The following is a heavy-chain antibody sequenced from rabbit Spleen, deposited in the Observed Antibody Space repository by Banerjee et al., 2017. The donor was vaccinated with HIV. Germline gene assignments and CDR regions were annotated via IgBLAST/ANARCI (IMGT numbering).Heavy chain of an antibody. J-gene: IGHJ6*01. CDR3: ARGSATMTLVITGFYLGL. CDR1: GFSFSSSYY. V-gene: IGHV1S45*01. D-gene: IGHD2-1*01. Sequence: QEQLAESGGDLVKPEGSLTLTCTASGFSFSSSYYMCWVRQAPGKGLECIACIYGGSSGSTYYASWAKGRFTISETSSTTVTLQMTSLTAADTATYFCARGSATMTLVITGFYLGLWGPGTLVTVS. CDR2: IYGGSSGST.